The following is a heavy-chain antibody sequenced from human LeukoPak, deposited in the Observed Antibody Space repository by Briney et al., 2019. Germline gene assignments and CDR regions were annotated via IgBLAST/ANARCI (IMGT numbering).Heavy chain of an antibody. CDR2: ISHNGGST. D-gene: IGHD2-2*01. CDR3: ARERRFCTSTSCYCFFDY. Sequence: PGGSLRLSCVASGFTFSDYAMHWVRQAPGKGLEYVSAISHNGGSTYYAHSVKGRFTISRDNSKNTLYLQLGSLRDEDMAVYYCARERRFCTSTSCYCFFDYWGQGTLVTVSS. V-gene: IGHV3-64*01. J-gene: IGHJ4*02. CDR1: GFTFSDYA.